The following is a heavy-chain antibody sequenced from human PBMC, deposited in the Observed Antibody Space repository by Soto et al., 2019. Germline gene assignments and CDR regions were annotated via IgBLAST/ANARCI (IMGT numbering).Heavy chain of an antibody. V-gene: IGHV1-24*01. J-gene: IGHJ5*02. CDR3: AREGMGYCSSTSCYGFRPPFDP. Sequence: ASVKVSCKVSGYTLTDLSIHWVRQAPGKELEWMGNFDPEDGEPIYAQKYHGRVTMTEDTSTDTAYMELSSLRSEDTAVYYCAREGMGYCSSTSCYGFRPPFDPWG. CDR1: GYTLTDLS. D-gene: IGHD2-2*01. CDR2: FDPEDGEP.